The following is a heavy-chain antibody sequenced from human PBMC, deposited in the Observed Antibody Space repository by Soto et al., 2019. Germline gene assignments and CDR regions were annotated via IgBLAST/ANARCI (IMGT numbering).Heavy chain of an antibody. Sequence: EVQLVESGGGLIQPGGSLRLSCAASGFTVSSNYMSWVRQAPGKGLEWVSVIYSGGSTYYADSVKGRFTISRDNSKNTLYLQMNSLRAEDTAVYYCARVRSDYYDSSGYYVDYWGQGTLVTVSS. CDR3: ARVRSDYYDSSGYYVDY. CDR1: GFTVSSNY. J-gene: IGHJ4*02. V-gene: IGHV3-53*01. D-gene: IGHD3-22*01. CDR2: IYSGGST.